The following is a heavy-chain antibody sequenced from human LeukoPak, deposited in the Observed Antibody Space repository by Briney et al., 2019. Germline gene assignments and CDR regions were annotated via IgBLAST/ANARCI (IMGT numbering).Heavy chain of an antibody. J-gene: IGHJ4*02. Sequence: SETLSLTCTVSGNSISSGYYWGWIRQPPGKGLEWIGIIYHTGTTYYNSSLKSRVTISVDTSKNQFSLKLNFVTAADTAVYYCARIGTDYYGSGRHYWGQGTLVTVSS. V-gene: IGHV4-38-2*02. CDR2: IYHTGTT. CDR1: GNSISSGYY. CDR3: ARIGTDYYGSGRHY. D-gene: IGHD3-10*01.